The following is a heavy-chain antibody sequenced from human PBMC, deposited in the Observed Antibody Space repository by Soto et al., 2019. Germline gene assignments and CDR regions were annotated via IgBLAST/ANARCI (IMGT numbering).Heavy chain of an antibody. V-gene: IGHV3-23*01. Sequence: GGSLRLSCAASGFTFSNYAMSWVRQAPRKGLEWVSTVSGSSSGAVYADSVKGRFTISRDNSKNTLYLQMNSLRAEDTAVYYCAKGASAAWFDPWGQGTLVTVSS. J-gene: IGHJ5*02. CDR3: AKGASAAWFDP. CDR2: VSGSSSGA. D-gene: IGHD6-19*01. CDR1: GFTFSNYA.